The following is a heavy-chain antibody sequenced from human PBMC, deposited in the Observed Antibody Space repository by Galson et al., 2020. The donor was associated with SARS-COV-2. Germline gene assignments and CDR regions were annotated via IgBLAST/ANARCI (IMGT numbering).Heavy chain of an antibody. D-gene: IGHD2-15*01. V-gene: IGHV4-30-4*01. CDR2: ISKSGSS. CDR1: GDSISSGDYY. J-gene: IGHJ5*02. Sequence: SETLSLTCTVAGDSISSGDYYWSWIRQPPGKGLEWIGYISKSGSSYYNPSLQSRITISADTSKNQFSLQVNSVTAADTAVYYCTREELLWSGGTCSGWFDPWGQGTLVTVSS. CDR3: TREELLWSGGTCSGWFDP.